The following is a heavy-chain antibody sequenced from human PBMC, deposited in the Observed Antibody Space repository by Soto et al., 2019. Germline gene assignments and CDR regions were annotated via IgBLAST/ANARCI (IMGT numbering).Heavy chain of an antibody. D-gene: IGHD2-15*01. CDR3: ARAPKTAGSWLRGPFDY. J-gene: IGHJ4*02. CDR1: GFTFSSYA. V-gene: IGHV3-23*01. Sequence: EVQLLDSGGDLVQPGGSLRLSCAASGFTFSSYAMNWVRQAPGKGLEWVSSISGSGGSAYYADSVKGRFTISRDNSRNTLFLQMNSLRAEDTALYYCARAPKTAGSWLRGPFDYWGQGTLVTVSS. CDR2: ISGSGGSA.